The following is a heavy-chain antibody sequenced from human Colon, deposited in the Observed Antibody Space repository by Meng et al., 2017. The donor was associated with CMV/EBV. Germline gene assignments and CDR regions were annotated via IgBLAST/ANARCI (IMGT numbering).Heavy chain of an antibody. Sequence: SETLSLTCSVSGVSISTTNYCWGWIRQSPGKGLEWIGSICYTGLTYYNPSLKSRVTISVDTSKNQFSLRLSSVTAADTAVYYCAKDGRIFGVVSFDYWGQGTLVTVSS. CDR1: GVSISTTNYC. CDR3: AKDGRIFGVVSFDY. V-gene: IGHV4-39*07. D-gene: IGHD3-3*02. J-gene: IGHJ4*02. CDR2: ICYTGLT.